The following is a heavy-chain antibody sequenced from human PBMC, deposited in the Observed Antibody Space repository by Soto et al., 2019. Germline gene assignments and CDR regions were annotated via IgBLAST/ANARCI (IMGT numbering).Heavy chain of an antibody. CDR3: ARVSSGYNYRQQEYYYYGIDV. CDR1: GDSVSSNTAA. Sequence: SQTLSLTCAISGDSVSSNTAAWNWIRQSPLRGLEWLGRTYYRSKWYSDYAVAVISRITINPDTSKNQFSLQLNSVTPEDTAVYYCARVSSGYNYRQQEYYYYGIDVWGQGSTVTVSS. CDR2: TYYRSKWYS. D-gene: IGHD3-22*01. J-gene: IGHJ6*02. V-gene: IGHV6-1*01.